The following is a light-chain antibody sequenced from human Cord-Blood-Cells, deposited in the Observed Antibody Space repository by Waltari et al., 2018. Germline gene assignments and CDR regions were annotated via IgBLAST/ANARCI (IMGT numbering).Light chain of an antibody. Sequence: QSALTQPASVSGSPGQSITISCTGTSSDVGSYNLVSWYQQHSGKAPKLMIYEGSKRPSGVSNRFXXAKXXXXXXXXISGLQAEDEADYYCCSYAGSSTWVFGGGTKLTVL. CDR2: EGS. CDR3: CSYAGSSTWV. V-gene: IGLV2-23*01. J-gene: IGLJ3*02. CDR1: SSDVGSYNL.